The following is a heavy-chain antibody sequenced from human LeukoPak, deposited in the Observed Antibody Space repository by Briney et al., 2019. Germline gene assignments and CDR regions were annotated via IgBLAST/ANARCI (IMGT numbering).Heavy chain of an antibody. V-gene: IGHV1-2*02. CDR3: ASQQQLVEYLQH. CDR1: GYTFTGYY. J-gene: IGHJ1*01. Sequence: ASVTVSCKASGYTFTGYYMHWVRQAPGQGLEWMGWINPNSGGTNYAQKFQGRVTMTRDTSISTAYMELSRLRSDDTAVYYCASQQQLVEYLQHWGQGTLVTVSS. D-gene: IGHD6-13*01. CDR2: INPNSGGT.